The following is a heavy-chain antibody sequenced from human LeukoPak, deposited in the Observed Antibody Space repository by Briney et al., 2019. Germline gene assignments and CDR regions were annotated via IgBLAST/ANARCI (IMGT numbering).Heavy chain of an antibody. CDR2: ISGSGGST. V-gene: IGHV3-23*01. CDR1: GFTFSSYA. Sequence: GGSLRLSCAASGFTFSSYAMSWVRQAPGKGLEWVSAISGSGGSTYYADSVKGRFTISRDNSKNTLYLQMNSLRAEDTAVYYCARDREHRDYFDYWGQGTLVTVFS. J-gene: IGHJ4*02. CDR3: ARDREHRDYFDY.